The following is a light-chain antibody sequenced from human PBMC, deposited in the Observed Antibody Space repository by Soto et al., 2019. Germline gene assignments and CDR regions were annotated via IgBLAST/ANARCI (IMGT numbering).Light chain of an antibody. J-gene: IGKJ3*01. CDR1: QSVSSSY. CDR2: GAS. Sequence: EIVLTQSPGTLSLSPGERATLSCRASQSVSSSYLAWYQQKPGQAPRLLIYGASSRATGIPDRFSGSGSGTDFPLTISRLEPEAFAVYYCQQYGSSPPEVTFGPGTKVDIK. CDR3: QQYGSSPPEVT. V-gene: IGKV3-20*01.